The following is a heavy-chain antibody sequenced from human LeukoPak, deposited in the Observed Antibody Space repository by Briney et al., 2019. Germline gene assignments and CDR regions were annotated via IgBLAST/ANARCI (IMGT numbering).Heavy chain of an antibody. CDR3: ARVSKGGYDFWSGPYYFDC. D-gene: IGHD3-3*01. V-gene: IGHV1-46*01. J-gene: IGHJ4*02. CDR2: IHSSGDTT. Sequence: GASVKVSCKASGYSFSSYHIHWVRQAPGQGLEWMGIIHSSGDTTSYAQKFQGRVTMTRDTSTTTVYMELRSLRSEDTAVYYCARVSKGGYDFWSGPYYFDCWGQGTLVTVSS. CDR1: GYSFSSYH.